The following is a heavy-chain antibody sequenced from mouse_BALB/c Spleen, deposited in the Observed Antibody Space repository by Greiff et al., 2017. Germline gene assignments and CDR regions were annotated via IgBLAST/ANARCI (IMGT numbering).Heavy chain of an antibody. Sequence: EVKVVESGGDLVKPGGSLKLSCAASGFTFSSYGMSWVRQTPDKRLEWVATISSGGSYTYYPDSVKGRFTISRDNAKNTLYLQMSSLKSEDTAMYYCARHNWDGWGQGTTLTVSS. CDR2: ISSGGSYT. J-gene: IGHJ2*01. CDR1: GFTFSSYG. V-gene: IGHV5-6*01. CDR3: ARHNWDG. D-gene: IGHD4-1*01.